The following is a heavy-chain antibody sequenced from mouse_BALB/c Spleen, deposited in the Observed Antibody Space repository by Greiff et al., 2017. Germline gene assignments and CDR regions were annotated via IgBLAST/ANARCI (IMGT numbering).Heavy chain of an antibody. Sequence: EVQLQESGPELVKPGASVKMSCKASGYTFTSYVMHWVKQKPGQGLEWIGYINPYNDGTKYNEKFKGKATLTADKSSSTAYMQLSSLTSEDSAVYYCARGGYSAWFAYWGQGTLVTVSA. CDR3: ARGGYSAWFAY. V-gene: IGHV1-14*01. J-gene: IGHJ3*01. CDR1: GYTFTSYV. CDR2: INPYNDGT. D-gene: IGHD2-3*01.